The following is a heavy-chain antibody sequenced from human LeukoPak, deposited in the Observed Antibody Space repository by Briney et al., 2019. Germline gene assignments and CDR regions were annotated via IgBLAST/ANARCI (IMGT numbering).Heavy chain of an antibody. CDR3: ARDSSAYYLYYFDS. J-gene: IGHJ4*02. CDR2: IYYSGST. D-gene: IGHD3-22*01. V-gene: IGHV4-39*07. Sequence: PSETLSLTCAVSGDSVSSSTYYWGWIRQPPGKGLEWIGTIYYSGSTYYNPSLKSRVTISVDTSKNQFSLKLSSVTAADTAVYYCARDSSAYYLYYFDSWGQGTLVTVSS. CDR1: GDSVSSSTYY.